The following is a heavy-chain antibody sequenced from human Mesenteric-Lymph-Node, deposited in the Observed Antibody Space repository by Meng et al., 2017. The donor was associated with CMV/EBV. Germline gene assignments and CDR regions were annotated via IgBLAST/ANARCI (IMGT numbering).Heavy chain of an antibody. V-gene: IGHV4-39*07. D-gene: IGHD1-7*01. CDR2: INHSGST. CDR1: GGSISSSSYY. CDR3: ARARYNWNSHFDS. J-gene: IGHJ4*02. Sequence: GSLRLSCTVSGGSISSSSYYWGWIRQPPGKGLEWIGEINHSGSTNYNPSLKSRVTISVDTSKNQFSLRLSSVTAADTAVYYCARARYNWNSHFDSWGQGTLVTVSS.